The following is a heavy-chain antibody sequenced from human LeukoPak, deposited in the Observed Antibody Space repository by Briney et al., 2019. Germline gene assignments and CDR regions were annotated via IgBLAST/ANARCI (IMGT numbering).Heavy chain of an antibody. J-gene: IGHJ4*02. D-gene: IGHD6-13*01. CDR3: ARVRIAAAGTLGY. V-gene: IGHV1-3*01. Sequence: GASVKVSCKASGYTFTSYAMHWVRQAPGQRLEWMGWINAGNGNTKYSQKFQGRVTITRDTSASTAYMELSSLRSEDTAVYYCARVRIAAAGTLGYWGRGTLVTVSS. CDR2: INAGNGNT. CDR1: GYTFTSYA.